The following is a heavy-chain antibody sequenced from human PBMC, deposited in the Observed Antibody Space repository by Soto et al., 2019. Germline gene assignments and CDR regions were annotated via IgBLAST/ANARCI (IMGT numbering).Heavy chain of an antibody. Sequence: QVQLVQSGAEVKKPGASVKVSCKASGYTFTAYYIHWVRQAPGQGLEWMGWINPNSGVTKYAQKFQGWVTMTRDTSISTAYMELNRLKSDDTAVYWCARDLLYSSTWSNNWLDPWGQGTLVTVSS. CDR1: GYTFTAYY. J-gene: IGHJ5*02. CDR2: INPNSGVT. D-gene: IGHD6-13*01. CDR3: ARDLLYSSTWSNNWLDP. V-gene: IGHV1-2*04.